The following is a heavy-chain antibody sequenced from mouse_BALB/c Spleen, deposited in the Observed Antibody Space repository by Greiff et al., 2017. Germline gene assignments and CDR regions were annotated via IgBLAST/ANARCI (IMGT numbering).Heavy chain of an antibody. CDR2: ISDGGSYN. D-gene: IGHD2-4*01. CDR3: ARDRGHVYYDYDIAY. V-gene: IGHV5-4*02. Sequence: EVKLVESGGGLVKPGGTLKLSCAASGFTFRDYYMNWVRQPPEKRLEWVATISDGGSYNYYPDSVKGRFTISRDNATNNLYRQMSSLKSEDTAMYYCARDRGHVYYDYDIAYGGQGTLVTVSA. CDR1: GFTFRDYY. J-gene: IGHJ3*01.